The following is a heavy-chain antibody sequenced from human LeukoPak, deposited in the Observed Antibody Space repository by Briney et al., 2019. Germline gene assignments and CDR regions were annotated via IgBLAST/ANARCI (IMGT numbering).Heavy chain of an antibody. CDR1: GGTFSSYA. CDR3: AYIHRDGYNYGDFWYFDY. CDR2: IIPILGIA. D-gene: IGHD5-24*01. Sequence: GSSVKVSCKASGGTFSSYAISWVRQAPGQGLEWMGRIIPILGIANYAQKFQGRVTITADKSTSTAYMELSSLRSEDTAVYYCAYIHRDGYNYGDFWYFDYWGQGTLVTVSS. V-gene: IGHV1-69*04. J-gene: IGHJ4*02.